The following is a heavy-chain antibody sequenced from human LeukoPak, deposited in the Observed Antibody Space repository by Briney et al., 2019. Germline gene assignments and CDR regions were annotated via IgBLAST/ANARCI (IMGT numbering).Heavy chain of an antibody. Sequence: PGGSLRLSCAASGFTFSNYAMSWVRQAPGKGLEWVSTISYSGGSTYYVDSVKGRFTIPRDNSKNTLYLLMNSLRAEDTALYYCAKDSRLRLGELSYFDYWGQGTLVTVSS. CDR1: GFTFSNYA. J-gene: IGHJ4*02. D-gene: IGHD3-16*02. CDR2: ISYSGGST. V-gene: IGHV3-23*01. CDR3: AKDSRLRLGELSYFDY.